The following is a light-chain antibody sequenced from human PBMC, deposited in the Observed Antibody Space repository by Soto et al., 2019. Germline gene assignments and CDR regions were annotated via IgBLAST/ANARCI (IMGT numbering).Light chain of an antibody. CDR2: LAS. V-gene: IGKV3D-15*01. CDR3: QQYNKWPLS. CDR1: ESVNNN. Sequence: EIVMTQSPATLSVSPGERATLSCRARESVNNNLAWYQQKPGQPPRLLIYLASIRATGIPARFSGSGSGTEFTLTISSLQSEDFAVYYCQQYNKWPLSFGGGTKAEL. J-gene: IGKJ4*01.